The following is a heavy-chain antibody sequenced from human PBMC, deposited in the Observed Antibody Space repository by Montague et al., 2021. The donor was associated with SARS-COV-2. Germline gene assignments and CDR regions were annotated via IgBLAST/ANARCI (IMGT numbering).Heavy chain of an antibody. D-gene: IGHD3-10*01. V-gene: IGHV4-4*02. CDR1: GGSISNSQW. CDR3: ASRGAGWFGSNPERFDY. J-gene: IGHJ4*02. CDR2: IYHSRST. Sequence: SETLSLTCAVSGGSISNSQWWSWVRQPPGKGLEWIGEIYHSRSTNYNPSLKSRVTISVDKSKNQFSLKLNSVTAADTAVYYCASRGAGWFGSNPERFDYWGQGTLVTVSP.